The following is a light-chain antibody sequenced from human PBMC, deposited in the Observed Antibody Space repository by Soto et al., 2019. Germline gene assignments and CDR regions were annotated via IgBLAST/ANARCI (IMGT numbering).Light chain of an antibody. CDR2: DTS. Sequence: QTVVTQEPSLTVSPGGTVTLTCGSSTGAVTSGHYPYWFQQKPGQAPRTLIYDTSNKHSWTPARFSGSLLGGKAALTLSGAQPEDEAEYYRLLSYSGARMVFGGGTK. V-gene: IGLV7-46*01. CDR3: LLSYSGARMV. J-gene: IGLJ2*01. CDR1: TGAVTSGHY.